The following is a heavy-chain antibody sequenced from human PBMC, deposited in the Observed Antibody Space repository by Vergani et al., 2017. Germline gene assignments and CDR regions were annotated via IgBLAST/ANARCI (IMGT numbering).Heavy chain of an antibody. CDR1: GGTFSSYA. J-gene: IGHJ5*02. D-gene: IGHD6-6*01. V-gene: IGHV1-2*02. Sequence: QVQLVQSGAEVKKPGSSVKVSCKASGGTFSSYAISWVRQAPGQGLEWMGGIIPNSGGTNYAQKFQGRVTMTRDTSISTAYMELSRLRTDDTAVYYCASTYSSSYNWFDPWGQGTLVTVSS. CDR3: ASTYSSSYNWFDP. CDR2: IIPNSGGT.